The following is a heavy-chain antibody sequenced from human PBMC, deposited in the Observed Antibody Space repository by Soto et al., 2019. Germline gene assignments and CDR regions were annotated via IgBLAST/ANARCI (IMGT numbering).Heavy chain of an antibody. CDR3: ARVRSWFGDRYYAMDV. D-gene: IGHD3-10*01. Sequence: QVQLVQSGAAVKKPGASVKVSCKASGYTFSGYYMHWVRQAPGQGLEWMGWINPNSGVTNYAQKFQGWVTMTRDTSITTACLEPSRRRSDDTAVYYCARVRSWFGDRYYAMDVWGHGTTVTVSS. CDR2: INPNSGVT. CDR1: GYTFSGYY. J-gene: IGHJ6*02. V-gene: IGHV1-2*04.